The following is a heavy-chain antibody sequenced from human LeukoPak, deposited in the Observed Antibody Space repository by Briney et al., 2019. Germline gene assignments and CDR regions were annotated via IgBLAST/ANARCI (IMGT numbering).Heavy chain of an antibody. J-gene: IGHJ2*01. CDR3: AREVYDFWSGYSYWYFDV. D-gene: IGHD3-3*01. CDR1: GGSINSRSYY. V-gene: IGHV4-39*01. Sequence: PSETLSLTCSVSGGSINSRSYYWGWIRQPTGKGLEWIGSIYYSGSTYYNVSLKSRVTISVDTSKNQFSLKLRSVTAADTAVYYCAREVYDFWSGYSYWYFDVWGRGTLVTVAS. CDR2: IYYSGST.